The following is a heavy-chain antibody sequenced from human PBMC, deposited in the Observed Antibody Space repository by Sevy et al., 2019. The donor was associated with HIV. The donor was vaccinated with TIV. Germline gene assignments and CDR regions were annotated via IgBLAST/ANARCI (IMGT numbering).Heavy chain of an antibody. Sequence: GGSLRLSCAASGFTVSSNYMSWVRQAPGKGLEWVSVIYSDSKTYYAESVKGRFTISRDNSKNTLYLQMKSLRAEDTAVYYCAKGLILEWSWYGMDVWGQGTTVTVSS. CDR1: GFTVSSNY. V-gene: IGHV3-53*01. J-gene: IGHJ6*02. CDR3: AKGLILEWSWYGMDV. D-gene: IGHD3-3*01. CDR2: IYSDSKT.